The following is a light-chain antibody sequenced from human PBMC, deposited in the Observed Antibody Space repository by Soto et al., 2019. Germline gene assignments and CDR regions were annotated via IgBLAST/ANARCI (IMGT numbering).Light chain of an antibody. J-gene: IGKJ3*01. V-gene: IGKV3-20*01. CDR2: GAS. CDR1: QSVSSNY. Sequence: EIVLTQSPGTLSVSPGERVTLSCRASQSVSSNYLAWYQQRPGQAPRLLIFGASYRATGIPDRFSGSGSGTDFTLTISRRQPEDFAVYYCQQYSSSPPEFTFGPGTKVDSK. CDR3: QQYSSSPPEFT.